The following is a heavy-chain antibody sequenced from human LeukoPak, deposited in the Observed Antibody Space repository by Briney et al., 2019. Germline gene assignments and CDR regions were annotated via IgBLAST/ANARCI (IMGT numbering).Heavy chain of an antibody. V-gene: IGHV4-4*07. CDR1: GGSISSYY. J-gene: IGHJ4*02. Sequence: PSETLSLTCTVSGGSISSYYWSWIRQPAGKGLEWIGRIYTSGSTNYNPSLKSRVTMSVDTSKNQFSLKLSSVTAADTAVYYCARTLRITIFGVVSRPFDYWGQGTLVTVSS. CDR3: ARTLRITIFGVVSRPFDY. CDR2: IYTSGST. D-gene: IGHD3-3*01.